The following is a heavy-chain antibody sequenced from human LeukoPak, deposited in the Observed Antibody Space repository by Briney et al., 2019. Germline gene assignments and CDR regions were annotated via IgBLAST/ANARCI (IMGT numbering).Heavy chain of an antibody. CDR3: AKDIQLST. D-gene: IGHD5-24*01. V-gene: IGHV3-23*01. CDR1: GFTFSVAA. CDR2: IGASGEST. Sequence: GGSLRLSCAASGFTFSVAAMTWVRQAPGKGLEWVSLIGASGESTYCADSVKGWFTISRDNSKNTLSLQMNSLRVEDTAMYFCAKDIQLSTWGLGTMVTVSS. J-gene: IGHJ3*01.